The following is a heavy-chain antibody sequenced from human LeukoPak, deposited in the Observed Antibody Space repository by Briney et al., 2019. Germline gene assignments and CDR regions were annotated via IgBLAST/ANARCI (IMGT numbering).Heavy chain of an antibody. CDR2: ISWDGGGT. CDR1: GFTFDDYG. V-gene: IGHV3-43*02. Sequence: GGSLRLSCAASGFTFDDYGMHWVRQAPGKGLEWVSRISWDGGGTYYADSVKGRFIISRDNTKNSLYLQMNSLRTDDTALYYCVKDIRYGDYHNFDYWGQGTLVSVSS. D-gene: IGHD4-17*01. CDR3: VKDIRYGDYHNFDY. J-gene: IGHJ4*02.